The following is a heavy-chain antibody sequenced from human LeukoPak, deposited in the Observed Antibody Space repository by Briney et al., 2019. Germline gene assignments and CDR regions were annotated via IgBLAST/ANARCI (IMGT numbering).Heavy chain of an antibody. Sequence: ASVKVSCKSSGYTFTDYFLHWVRQAPGQGLEWMGCINLHTGGAHYAQKFQDWVSLTRDTSISTAYMELSRLRSDDTAVYYCARDRAVLMVYPDAFDIWGQGTMVTVSS. CDR3: ARDRAVLMVYPDAFDI. V-gene: IGHV1-2*04. CDR1: GYTFTDYF. J-gene: IGHJ3*02. D-gene: IGHD2-8*01. CDR2: INLHTGGA.